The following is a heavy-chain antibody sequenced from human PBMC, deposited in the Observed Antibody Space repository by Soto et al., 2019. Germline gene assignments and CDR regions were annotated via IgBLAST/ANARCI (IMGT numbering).Heavy chain of an antibody. CDR2: VSLDSDTI. Sequence: QLVESGGGLVRPGGSLRLACRASGYDFRTYSMNWVRQAPGQGLEWIAYVSLDSDTIQYADSVKGRFTISRDDAENSLYLQMDSLRDEDTATYYCARLYYDYVGGKGTKVTVAS. CDR3: ARLYYDYV. CDR1: GYDFRTYS. J-gene: IGHJ6*04. V-gene: IGHV3-48*02. D-gene: IGHD3-3*01.